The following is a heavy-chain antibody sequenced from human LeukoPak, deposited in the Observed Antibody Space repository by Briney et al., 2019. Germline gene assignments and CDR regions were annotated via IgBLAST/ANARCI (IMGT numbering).Heavy chain of an antibody. V-gene: IGHV1-24*01. J-gene: IGHJ6*03. CDR1: GYTLTELS. CDR3: AREGPYDFWSGYSLSAYYYYMDV. CDR2: FDPEDGET. Sequence: ASVKVSCKVSGYTLTELSMHWVRQAPGKGLEWMGGFDPEDGETIYAQKFQGRVTMTEDTSTDTAYMELSSLRSEDTAVYYCAREGPYDFWSGYSLSAYYYYMDVWGKGTTVTVSS. D-gene: IGHD3-3*01.